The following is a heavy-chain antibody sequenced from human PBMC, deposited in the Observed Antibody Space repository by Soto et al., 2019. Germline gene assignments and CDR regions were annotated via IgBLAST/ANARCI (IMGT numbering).Heavy chain of an antibody. CDR2: IYYSGST. CDR1: GGSISSSSYY. V-gene: IGHV4-39*02. CDR3: ARERVPARGFDY. Sequence: SETLSLTCTVSGGSISSSSYYWGWIRQPPGKGLEWIGSIYYSGSTYYNPSLKSRVTISVDTSKNQFSLKLSSVTAADTAVYYCARERVPARGFDYWGQGTLVTVSS. D-gene: IGHD2-2*01. J-gene: IGHJ4*02.